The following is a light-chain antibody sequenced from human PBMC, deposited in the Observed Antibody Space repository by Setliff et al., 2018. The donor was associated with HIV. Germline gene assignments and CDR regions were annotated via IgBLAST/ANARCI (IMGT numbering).Light chain of an antibody. J-gene: IGLJ1*01. Sequence: QSVLTQPRSVSGSPGQSVTISCAGSSSDVGAYNYVSWYQQHPGKAPKVIIYDVSNRPSGVSDRFSGSKSGNTASLTISGLQAEDEADYYCSSYTTISTYVFGTGTKVTVL. V-gene: IGLV2-14*03. CDR3: SSYTTISTYV. CDR1: SSDVGAYNY. CDR2: DVS.